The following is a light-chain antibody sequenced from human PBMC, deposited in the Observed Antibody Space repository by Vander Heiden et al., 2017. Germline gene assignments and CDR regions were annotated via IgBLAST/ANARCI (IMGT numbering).Light chain of an antibody. CDR3: NSQDNSENHPYVV. V-gene: IGLV3-19*01. CDR1: SLRRYY. CDR2: GEN. Sequence: SSELPQAPAVSVALGQTVRITCQGDSLRRYYASWYQQKPGQAPLLVIYGENNRPSGIPDRFSGSSSGNTASLTITGAQAEDEADYYCNSQDNSENHPYVVFGGGTKLTVL. J-gene: IGLJ2*01.